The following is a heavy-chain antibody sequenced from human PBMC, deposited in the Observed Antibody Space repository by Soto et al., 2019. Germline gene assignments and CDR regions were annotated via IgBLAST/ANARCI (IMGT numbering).Heavy chain of an antibody. CDR3: AKDQGSSWYEIDY. D-gene: IGHD6-13*01. CDR2: ISGSGGST. CDR1: GFTFSNYA. J-gene: IGHJ4*02. V-gene: IGHV3-23*01. Sequence: EVQLLESGGGLVQPGGSLRLSCAASGFTFSNYAVTWVRQAPGKGLEWVSTISGSGGSTYYADSVKGRFTISRDNSKNTPYWQMNRMRAEDTAVYYCAKDQGSSWYEIDYWGQGTLVTVSS.